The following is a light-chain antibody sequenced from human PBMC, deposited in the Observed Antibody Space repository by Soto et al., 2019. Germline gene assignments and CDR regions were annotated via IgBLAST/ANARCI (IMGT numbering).Light chain of an antibody. J-gene: IGKJ2*01. V-gene: IGKV3-20*01. Sequence: EIVLTQSPGTLSLSPGERATLSCRASQSVSSSYLAWYQQKPGQAPRLLIYGASSRATGIPVRFSGSGSGTDFILTISRLEPEDFAVYFCQQYGTSPPYTFGQGTKLEIK. CDR3: QQYGTSPPYT. CDR2: GAS. CDR1: QSVSSSY.